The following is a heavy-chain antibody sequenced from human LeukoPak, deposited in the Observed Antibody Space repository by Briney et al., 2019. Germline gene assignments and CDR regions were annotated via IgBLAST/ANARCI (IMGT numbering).Heavy chain of an antibody. D-gene: IGHD4-11*01. Sequence: PGGSLRLSCVASGFTFDHYGMHWVRQAPGTGLEWVAVIWHDGSSQYYADSVKGRFTISRDNSMNTLYLQMNSLRAEDTAVYYCAKDAQRGFDYSNSLESWGQGALVTVSS. J-gene: IGHJ5*01. CDR2: IWHDGSSQ. CDR1: GFTFDHYG. V-gene: IGHV3-33*06. CDR3: AKDAQRGFDYSNSLES.